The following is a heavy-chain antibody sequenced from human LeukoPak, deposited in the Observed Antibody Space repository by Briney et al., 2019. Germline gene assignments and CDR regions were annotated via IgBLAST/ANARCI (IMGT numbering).Heavy chain of an antibody. D-gene: IGHD4-17*01. J-gene: IGHJ4*02. V-gene: IGHV3-53*05. CDR3: ARDLRTMTTVTTNFDY. Sequence: PGGSLRLSCAASGFTVSSNYMSWVRQAPGKGLEWVSVIYSGGSTYYADSVKGRFTISRDNSKNTLYLQMSSLRGEDTAVYYCARDLRTMTTVTTNFDYWGQGTLVTVSS. CDR2: IYSGGST. CDR1: GFTVSSNY.